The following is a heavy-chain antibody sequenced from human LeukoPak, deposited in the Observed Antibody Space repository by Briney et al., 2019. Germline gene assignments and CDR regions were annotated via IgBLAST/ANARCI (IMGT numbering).Heavy chain of an antibody. CDR2: ISYDGSNK. J-gene: IGHJ4*02. V-gene: IGHV3-30*04. Sequence: GGSLRLSCAASGFTFSSYAMHWVRQAPGKGLEWVAVISYDGSNKYYADSVKGRFTISRDNSKNTLYLQMNSLRAEDTAVYYCARDASWFGESSNYFDYWGQGTLVTVSS. D-gene: IGHD3-10*01. CDR1: GFTFSSYA. CDR3: ARDASWFGESSNYFDY.